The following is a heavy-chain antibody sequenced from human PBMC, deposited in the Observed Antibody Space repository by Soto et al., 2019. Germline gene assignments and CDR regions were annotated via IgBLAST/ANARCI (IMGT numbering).Heavy chain of an antibody. Sequence: GDALKLSCQRSGYSFTPYWIGWVRQTPGKGLEWMGMIYPGDSDTRYSPSFQGQVTISADKSISAAFLQWSSLKASDTAMYYGVRPFDSSGGYHYWGQGTLVTV. CDR1: GYSFTPYW. J-gene: IGHJ4*02. D-gene: IGHD6-19*01. CDR2: IYPGDSDT. V-gene: IGHV5-51*01. CDR3: VRPFDSSGGYHY.